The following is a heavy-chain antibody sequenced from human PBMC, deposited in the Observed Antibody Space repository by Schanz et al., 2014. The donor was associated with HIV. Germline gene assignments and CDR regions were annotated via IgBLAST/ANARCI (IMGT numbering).Heavy chain of an antibody. CDR1: GFTFDDYA. CDR3: ARDNHYSYGMDV. CDR2: ISWSETKI. J-gene: IGHJ6*02. V-gene: IGHV3-9*01. Sequence: LVESGGGLVQPGRALRLSCAASGFTFDDYAMHWVRQAPGKGLEWVSGISWSETKIGYADSVKGRFTISRDNAKNSLYLQMNSLRAEDTAVYYCARDNHYSYGMDVWGQGTTVTISS.